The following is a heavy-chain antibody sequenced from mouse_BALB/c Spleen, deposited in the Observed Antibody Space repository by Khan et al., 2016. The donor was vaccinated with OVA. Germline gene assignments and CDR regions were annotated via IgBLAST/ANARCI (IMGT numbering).Heavy chain of an antibody. V-gene: IGHV1-5*01. J-gene: IGHJ2*01. Sequence: VQLKESGTVLARPGASVKMSCKASGYTFTNYWMHWVKQRPGQALEWIGAIYPGNSDTSYNQKFKGKAKLTAVTSTTTAYMELISLTNEDSAVYYCTGHFFVGSLDYWGQGTTLTVSS. CDR3: TGHFFVGSLDY. CDR1: GYTFTNYW. D-gene: IGHD1-2*01. CDR2: IYPGNSDT.